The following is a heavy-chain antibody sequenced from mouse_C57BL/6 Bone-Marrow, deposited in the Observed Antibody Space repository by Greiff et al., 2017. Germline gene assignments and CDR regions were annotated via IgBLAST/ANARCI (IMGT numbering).Heavy chain of an antibody. D-gene: IGHD1-1*01. Sequence: VKLVESGGGLVKPGGSLKLSCAASGFTFSSYAMSWVRQTPEKRLEWVATISDGGSYTYYPDNVKGRFTISRDNAKNNLYLQMSHLKSEDTAMYYCARGLYYYGSSYFAYWGQGTLVTVSA. J-gene: IGHJ3*01. V-gene: IGHV5-4*03. CDR2: ISDGGSYT. CDR1: GFTFSSYA. CDR3: ARGLYYYGSSYFAY.